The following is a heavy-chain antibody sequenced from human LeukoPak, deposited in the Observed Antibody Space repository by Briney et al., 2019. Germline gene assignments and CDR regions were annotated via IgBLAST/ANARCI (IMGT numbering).Heavy chain of an antibody. Sequence: AGESLKISCKGSGYSFTSYWIGWVRQMPGKGLEWMGIIYPDDSDTRYRPSFQGQVTISADKSISTAYLQWSSLKASDTAMYYCARLRTITASLAYSDYWGQGTLVTVSS. CDR1: GYSFTSYW. D-gene: IGHD6-6*01. CDR3: ARLRTITASLAYSDY. J-gene: IGHJ4*02. V-gene: IGHV5-51*01. CDR2: IYPDDSDT.